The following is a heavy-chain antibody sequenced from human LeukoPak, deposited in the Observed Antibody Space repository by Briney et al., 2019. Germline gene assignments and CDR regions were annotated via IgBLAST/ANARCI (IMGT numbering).Heavy chain of an antibody. V-gene: IGHV3-30-3*01. Sequence: GGSLRLSCAASGFTFTKYAMQRVRQAPGQGLEWVAIISFDGTNKDYADYVKGRFTISRDNSENSLFLQMKSLRAEDTAVYYCTREGYYAFDIWGQGTMVTVSS. J-gene: IGHJ3*02. CDR3: TREGYYAFDI. CDR1: GFTFTKYA. D-gene: IGHD3-22*01. CDR2: ISFDGTNK.